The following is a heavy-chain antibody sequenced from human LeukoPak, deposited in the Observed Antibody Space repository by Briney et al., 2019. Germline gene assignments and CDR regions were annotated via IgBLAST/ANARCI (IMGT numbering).Heavy chain of an antibody. CDR1: GFSVSANY. CDR2: IYSGGST. J-gene: IGHJ4*02. D-gene: IGHD4-17*01. Sequence: PGGSLRLSCAAYGFSVSANYMSWVRQAPGEGLEWVSVIYSGGSTYYADSVKGRFTISRDNSKNTLYLQMNSLRSEDTAVYYCARASLTVTPLFDYWGQGTLVTVSS. CDR3: ARASLTVTPLFDY. V-gene: IGHV3-53*05.